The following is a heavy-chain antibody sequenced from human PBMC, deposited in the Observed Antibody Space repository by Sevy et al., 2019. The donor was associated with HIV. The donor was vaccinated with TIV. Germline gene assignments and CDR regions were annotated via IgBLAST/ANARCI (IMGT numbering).Heavy chain of an antibody. CDR3: ARGFGYSYGHLYYFDY. D-gene: IGHD5-18*01. J-gene: IGHJ4*02. CDR1: GGSFSGYY. Sequence: SETLSLTCAVYGGSFSGYYWSWIRQPPGKGLEWIGEINHSGSTNYSPSLKSRVTISVDTSKNQFSLKLSSVTAADTAVYYCARGFGYSYGHLYYFDYWGQGTLVTVSS. V-gene: IGHV4-34*01. CDR2: INHSGST.